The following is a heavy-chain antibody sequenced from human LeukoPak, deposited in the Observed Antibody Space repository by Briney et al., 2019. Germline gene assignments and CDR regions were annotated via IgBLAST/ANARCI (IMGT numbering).Heavy chain of an antibody. J-gene: IGHJ3*02. V-gene: IGHV1-2*02. CDR2: INPNSGGT. CDR1: GYTFTGYY. D-gene: IGHD3-3*01. CDR3: ARGSRPGVVNHDAFDI. Sequence: ASLKVSCKVSGYTFTGYYIHWLRQAPGQGLEWMGWINPNSGGTNYAQKFQGRVTMTRDTSISTAYMELSSLRSDDTAVYYCARGSRPGVVNHDAFDIWGQGTMVTVSS.